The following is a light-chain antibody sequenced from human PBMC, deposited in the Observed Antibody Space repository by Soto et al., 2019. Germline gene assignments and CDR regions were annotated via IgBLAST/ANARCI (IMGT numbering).Light chain of an antibody. J-gene: IGKJ4*01. Sequence: EKVMTQSPATLSVSAGERASISCRASQSVRNSLAWYQQKPGQAPRLLIYDASTRATGIPARFSGSASGTEFTLTISSLQSEDSAVYYCQQYNQWPLTFGGGTKVEIK. CDR1: QSVRNS. CDR3: QQYNQWPLT. V-gene: IGKV3-15*01. CDR2: DAS.